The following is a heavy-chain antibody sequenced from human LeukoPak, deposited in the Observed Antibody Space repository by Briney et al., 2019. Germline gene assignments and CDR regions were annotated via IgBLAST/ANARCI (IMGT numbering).Heavy chain of an antibody. CDR3: AEDNLLEYDSSGQGVYFDY. CDR2: IRYDGSNE. CDR1: GFTFSSYG. D-gene: IGHD3-22*01. Sequence: GGSLRLSCAASGFTFSSYGMHWVRQAPGKGLEWVAFIRYDGSNEYYADSVKGRFTISRDNSKNTLYLQMNSLRAEDTAVYYCAEDNLLEYDSSGQGVYFDYWGQGTLVTVSS. V-gene: IGHV3-30*02. J-gene: IGHJ4*02.